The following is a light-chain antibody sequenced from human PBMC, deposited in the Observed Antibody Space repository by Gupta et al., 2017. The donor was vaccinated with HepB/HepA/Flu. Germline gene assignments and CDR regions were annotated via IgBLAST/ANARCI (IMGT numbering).Light chain of an antibody. CDR2: DVS. CDR3: YSYAGSYTHWV. CDR1: SSDIGGYNY. Sequence: QSALTQPRSVSGSPGQSVTISCTGTSSDIGGYNYVSWYQQHPGKAPKLMIYDVSKRPSGVPDRFSGSKSGNTASLTISGLQAEDEGDYYCYSYAGSYTHWVFGGGTKVTVL. J-gene: IGLJ3*02. V-gene: IGLV2-11*01.